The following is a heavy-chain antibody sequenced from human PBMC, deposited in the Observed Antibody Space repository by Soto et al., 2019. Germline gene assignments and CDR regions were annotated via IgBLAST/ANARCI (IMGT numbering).Heavy chain of an antibody. J-gene: IGHJ4*02. CDR1: GVSLSTSGVG. CDR2: IYWDDYE. Sequence: QITLKESGPTLVKPTQTLTLTCTFAGVSLSTSGVGVGWIRQPPGKALEWLAVIYWDDYERYSPSLRSRLTITKDTSRNQVVLTMTNTDPVDTATYFCAHNIWNNYFDYWGQGTLVTVSS. CDR3: AHNIWNNYFDY. V-gene: IGHV2-5*02. D-gene: IGHD1-1*01.